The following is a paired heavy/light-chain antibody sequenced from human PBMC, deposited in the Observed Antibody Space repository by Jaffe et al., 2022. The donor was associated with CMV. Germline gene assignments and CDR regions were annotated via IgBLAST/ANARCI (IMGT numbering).Heavy chain of an antibody. D-gene: IGHD2-2*01. V-gene: IGHV3-21*01. CDR1: GFTFSSYS. CDR2: ISSSSSYI. J-gene: IGHJ6*03. CDR3: GGGGYCSSTSCHGGYYMDV. Sequence: EVQLVESGGGLVKPGGSLRLSCAASGFTFSSYSMNWVRQAPGKGLEWVSSISSSSSYIYYADSVKGRFTISRDNAKNSLYLQMNSLRAEDTAVYYCGGGGYCSSTSCHGGYYMDVWGKGTTVTVSS.
Light chain of an antibody. CDR3: CSYAGTHVV. CDR2: EVS. V-gene: IGLV2-23*02. Sequence: QSALTQPASVSGSPGQSITISCTGTSSDVGSYNLVSWYQQHPGKAPKLMIYEVSKRPSGVSNRFSGSKSGNTASLTISGLQAEDEADYYCCSYAGTHVVFGGGTKLTVL. CDR1: SSDVGSYNL. J-gene: IGLJ2*01.